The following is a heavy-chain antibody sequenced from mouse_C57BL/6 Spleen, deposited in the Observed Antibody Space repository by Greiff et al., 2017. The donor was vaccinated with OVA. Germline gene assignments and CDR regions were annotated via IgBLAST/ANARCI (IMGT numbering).Heavy chain of an antibody. Sequence: ESGPGLVAPSQSLSITCTVSGFSLTRYGVHWVRQPPGKGLEWLVVIWSDGSTTYNSAPKSRLCISKDNSKSQVFLKMNRLQTDGTASYCCARHDGYFGAVGYLGQGTSGTGSS. CDR2: IWSDGST. V-gene: IGHV2-6-1*01. CDR1: GFSLTRYG. J-gene: IGHJ4*01. D-gene: IGHD2-3*01. CDR3: ARHDGYFGAVGY.